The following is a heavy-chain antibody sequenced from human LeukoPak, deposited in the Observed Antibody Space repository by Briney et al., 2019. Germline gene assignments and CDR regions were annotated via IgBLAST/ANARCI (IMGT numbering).Heavy chain of an antibody. D-gene: IGHD2-8*02. Sequence: GGSLRLSCAAPGFTFSRNAIHWVRQGPGKRLEWVSYIAHHGSNKYYADSVKGRFTISRDNSKRTLYLQMNSLRADDTAVYYCAKDGSWSCTDWGQGTLVTVSS. CDR3: AKDGSWSCTD. CDR2: IAHHGSNK. CDR1: GFTFSRNA. V-gene: IGHV3-30*02. J-gene: IGHJ4*02.